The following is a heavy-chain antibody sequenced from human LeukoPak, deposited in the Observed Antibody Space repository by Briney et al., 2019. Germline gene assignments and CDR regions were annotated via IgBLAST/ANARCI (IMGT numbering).Heavy chain of an antibody. CDR3: ARDRGPYDSSGYYPYDAFDI. J-gene: IGHJ3*02. D-gene: IGHD3-22*01. Sequence: GGTLRLSCAVSGVTFYDYGMTWVRQAAGKGLEWVCSMNWNDCSTCYAASVNPPFTISIYTAQTFLFLQMNTLRSEDTALYYCARDRGPYDSSGYYPYDAFDIWGQGTMVTVSS. CDR1: GVTFYDYG. CDR2: MNWNDCST. V-gene: IGHV3-20*04.